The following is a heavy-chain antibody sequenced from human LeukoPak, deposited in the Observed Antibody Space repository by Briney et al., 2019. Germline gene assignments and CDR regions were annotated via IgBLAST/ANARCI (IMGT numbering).Heavy chain of an antibody. CDR3: ARDRGPPPYDSSGYYDY. J-gene: IGHJ4*02. Sequence: ASVKVSCKASGYTFTSYGISWVRQAPGQGLEWMRWISAYNGNTNYAQKLQGRVTMTTDTSTSTAYMELRSLRSDDTAVYYCARDRGPPPYDSSGYYDYWGQGTLVTVSS. CDR1: GYTFTSYG. D-gene: IGHD3-22*01. CDR2: ISAYNGNT. V-gene: IGHV1-18*01.